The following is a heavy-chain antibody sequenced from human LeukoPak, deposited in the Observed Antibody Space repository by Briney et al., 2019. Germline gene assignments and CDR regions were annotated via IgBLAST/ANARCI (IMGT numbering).Heavy chain of an antibody. CDR1: GGTFSSYV. D-gene: IGHD6-6*01. V-gene: IGHV1-69*13. CDR2: IIPIFGTA. Sequence: ASVKVSCKASGGTFSSYVISWVRQAPGQGLEWMGGIIPIFGTANYAQKFQGRVTITADESTTTAYMELSRLRSDDTAVYYCAREEQLVSSFDYWGQGTLVTVSS. CDR3: AREEQLVSSFDY. J-gene: IGHJ4*02.